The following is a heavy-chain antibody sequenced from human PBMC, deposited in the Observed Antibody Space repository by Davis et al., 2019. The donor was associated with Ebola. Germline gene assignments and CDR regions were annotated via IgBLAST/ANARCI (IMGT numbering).Heavy chain of an antibody. CDR3: ARAIYYYDSSGYSDY. J-gene: IGHJ4*02. D-gene: IGHD3-22*01. V-gene: IGHV1-46*01. CDR2: ISPGDGST. CDR1: GYTFTNYY. Sequence: AASVKVSCKASGYTFTNYYMHWVRQAPGQGLEWMGIISPGDGSTSHAQKFQGRVTMTRDTSTSTFYMELSSLRSQDTAVYYCARAIYYYDSSGYSDYWGQGTLVTVSS.